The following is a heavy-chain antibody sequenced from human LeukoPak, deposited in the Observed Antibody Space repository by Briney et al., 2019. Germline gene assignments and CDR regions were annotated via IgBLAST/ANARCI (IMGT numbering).Heavy chain of an antibody. CDR1: GFTFSSYS. D-gene: IGHD6-13*01. J-gene: IGHJ4*02. V-gene: IGHV3-21*01. CDR2: ISSSSSYI. CDR3: ARGSIAAAGTLY. Sequence: GGSLRLSCAASGFTFSSYSMNWVRQAPGKGLEWVSSISSSSSYIYYADSVKGRFTISRDDAKNSLYLQMNSLRAEDTAVYYCARGSIAAAGTLYWGQGTLVTVSS.